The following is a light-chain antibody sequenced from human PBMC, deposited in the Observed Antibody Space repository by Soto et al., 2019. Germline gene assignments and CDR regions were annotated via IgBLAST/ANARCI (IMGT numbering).Light chain of an antibody. V-gene: IGLV2-14*01. CDR2: EVS. CDR3: TSFTTTSIWV. J-gene: IGLJ3*02. Sequence: QSVLTQPASVSGSPGQSITISCTGTSSDIGVYNYVSWYQQHPGKAPKLMICEVSNRHSGVSSRFSGSKSGNTASLTISGLRAEDEADYYCTSFTTTSIWVFGGGTKLTVL. CDR1: SSDIGVYNY.